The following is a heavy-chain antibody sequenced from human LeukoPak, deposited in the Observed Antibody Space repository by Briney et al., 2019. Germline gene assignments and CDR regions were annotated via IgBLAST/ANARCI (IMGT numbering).Heavy chain of an antibody. V-gene: IGHV1-24*01. CDR2: FDPEDGET. CDR3: ATELKYCSSTSCKWYFQH. D-gene: IGHD2-2*01. J-gene: IGHJ1*01. Sequence: ASVKVSCKVSGYTLTELSMHWVRQAPGKGLEWMGGFDPEDGETIYAQKFQGRVTMTEDTSTDTAYMELSSLRSEDTAVYYCATELKYCSSTSCKWYFQHWGQGTLVTVSS. CDR1: GYTLTELS.